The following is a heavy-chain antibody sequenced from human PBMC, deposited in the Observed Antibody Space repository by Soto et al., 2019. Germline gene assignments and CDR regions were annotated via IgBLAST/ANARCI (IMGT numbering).Heavy chain of an antibody. J-gene: IGHJ4*02. D-gene: IGHD6-25*01. CDR3: ARAIGADFFDY. CDR1: GFTFSGYA. V-gene: IGHV3-23*01. Sequence: PGGSLRLSCATSGFTFSGYAMTWVRQAPGKGLNWVSAITSGGDTFFADSVKGRFTISRDHSKNTFYLHLSTVRAEDTAIYYCARAIGADFFDYWGQGTPVTVSS. CDR2: ITSGGDT.